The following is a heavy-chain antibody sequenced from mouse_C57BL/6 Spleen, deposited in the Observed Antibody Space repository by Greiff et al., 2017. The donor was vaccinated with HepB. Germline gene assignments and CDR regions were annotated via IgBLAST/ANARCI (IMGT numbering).Heavy chain of an antibody. D-gene: IGHD1-1*01. CDR1: GYTFTDYY. CDR3: ARADYYGSRNYAMDY. CDR2: IFPGSGST. Sequence: QVQLKESGPELVKPGASVKISCKASGYTFTDYYINWVKQRPGQGLEWIGWIFPGSGSTYYNEKFKGKATLTVDKSSSTAYMLLSSLTSEDSAVYFCARADYYGSRNYAMDYWGQGTSVTVSS. V-gene: IGHV1-75*01. J-gene: IGHJ4*01.